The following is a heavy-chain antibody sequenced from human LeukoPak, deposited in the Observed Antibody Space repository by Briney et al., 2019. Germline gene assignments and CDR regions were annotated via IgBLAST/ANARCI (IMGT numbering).Heavy chain of an antibody. CDR2: IYPGAFEN. Sequence: HGESLKISCKGSGYSFTSYWIGWARQMPGKGLEWMGIIYPGAFENIYGTYLPGHVSISAYKSISTAYLQWSTLKASDTAMYYCARQVRELGYCSSTSCRNLDIWGQGTMVTVSS. J-gene: IGHJ3*02. V-gene: IGHV5-51*01. D-gene: IGHD2-2*01. CDR1: GYSFTSYW. CDR3: ARQVRELGYCSSTSCRNLDI.